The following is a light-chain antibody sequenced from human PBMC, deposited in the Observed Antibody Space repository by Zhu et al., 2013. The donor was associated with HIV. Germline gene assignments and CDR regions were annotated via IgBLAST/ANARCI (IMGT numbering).Light chain of an antibody. CDR1: QTISTW. CDR2: DAS. V-gene: IGKV1-5*01. CDR3: QQSYSYPPT. J-gene: IGKJ1*01. Sequence: DIQMTQSPSTLSASVGDRVTITCRASQTISTWLAWYQQKPGLAPKLLIYDASSLEAGVPSRFSGSGSGTDFTLTINCLQSEDFATYYCQQSYSYPPTFGQGTKVESK.